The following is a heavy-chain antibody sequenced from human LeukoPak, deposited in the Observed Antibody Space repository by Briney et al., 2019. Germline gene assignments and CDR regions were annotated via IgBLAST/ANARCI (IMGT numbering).Heavy chain of an antibody. Sequence: ASVKVSCKASGYTFTGYYMHWVRQAPGQGLEWMGWINPNSGGTSYAQKFQGRVTMTRDMSTSTVYMELSSLRSEDTAVYYCARDGDDYSNGLGWFDPWGQGTLVTVSS. CDR2: INPNSGGT. V-gene: IGHV1-2*02. J-gene: IGHJ5*02. CDR3: ARDGDDYSNGLGWFDP. D-gene: IGHD4-11*01. CDR1: GYTFTGYY.